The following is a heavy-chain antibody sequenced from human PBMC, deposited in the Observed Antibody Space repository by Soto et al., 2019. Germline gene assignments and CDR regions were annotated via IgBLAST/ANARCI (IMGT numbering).Heavy chain of an antibody. D-gene: IGHD6-6*01. CDR1: GYTFTDYF. Sequence: HVLLVQSGAEVKEPGASVTVSCKASGYTFTDYFLHWVRQAPGQGLEWMGWVNPKNGDTSYAQTFQDRVTMTRDTAISTAYMELTSLRSDDTAVYYCARPTAARELVYWGQGTPVTVSA. CDR2: VNPKNGDT. CDR3: ARPTAARELVY. J-gene: IGHJ4*02. V-gene: IGHV1-2*02.